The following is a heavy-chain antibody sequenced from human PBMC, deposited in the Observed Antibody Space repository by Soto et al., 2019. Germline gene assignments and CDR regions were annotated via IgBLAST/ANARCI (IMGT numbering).Heavy chain of an antibody. CDR2: INPNSGGT. J-gene: IGHJ6*03. Sequence: GASVKVSCKASGYTFTGYYMHWVRQAPGQGLEWMGWINPNSGGTNYAQKFQGWVTMTRDKSISTAYMELSRLRSDDTAVYYCARSIAARRGYYYMDVWGKGTTVTVSS. CDR1: GYTFTGYY. D-gene: IGHD6-6*01. V-gene: IGHV1-2*04. CDR3: ARSIAARRGYYYMDV.